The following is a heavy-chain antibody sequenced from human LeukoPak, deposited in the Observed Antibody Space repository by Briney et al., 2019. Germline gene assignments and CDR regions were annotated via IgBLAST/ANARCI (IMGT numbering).Heavy chain of an antibody. CDR3: ARARLTDYCGMDV. V-gene: IGHV4-34*01. D-gene: IGHD2-8*02. Sequence: SETLSLTCAVYGGSFSGYYWSWIRQPPGKGLEWIGEINHSGSTNYNPSLKSRVTISVDTSKNQFSLKLSSVTAADTAVYYCARARLTDYCGMDVWGQGTTVTVSS. CDR2: INHSGST. J-gene: IGHJ6*02. CDR1: GGSFSGYY.